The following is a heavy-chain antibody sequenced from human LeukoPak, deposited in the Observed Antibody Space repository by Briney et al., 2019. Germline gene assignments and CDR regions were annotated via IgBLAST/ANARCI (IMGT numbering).Heavy chain of an antibody. V-gene: IGHV3-7*01. J-gene: IGHJ4*02. D-gene: IGHD4-11*01. CDR1: GFSFSTYW. Sequence: GGALRLSCAASGFSFSTYWMRWARQTPGKGLGWVASIKGDGSEINYVDSVKGRFTISRDNAKNSLSLQMNSLTADDTGVYYCAREGLPYSGDHWGQGTLVTVSS. CDR2: IKGDGSEI. CDR3: AREGLPYSGDH.